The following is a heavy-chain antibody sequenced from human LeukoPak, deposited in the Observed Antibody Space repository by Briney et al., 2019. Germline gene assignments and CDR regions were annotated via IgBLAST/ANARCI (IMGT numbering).Heavy chain of an antibody. CDR3: AREQGYGDYPSYWYFDL. CDR1: GGTFSSYA. Sequence: SVKVSCKASGGTFSSYAISWVRQAPGQGLEWMGRIIPIFGTANYAQKFQGRVTITTDESTSTAYMELSSLRSEDTAVYYCAREQGYGDYPSYWYFDLWGRGTLVTVSS. V-gene: IGHV1-69*05. CDR2: IIPIFGTA. D-gene: IGHD4-17*01. J-gene: IGHJ2*01.